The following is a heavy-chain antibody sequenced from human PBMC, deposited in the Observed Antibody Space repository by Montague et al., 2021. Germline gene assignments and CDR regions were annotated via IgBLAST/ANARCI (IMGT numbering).Heavy chain of an antibody. J-gene: IGHJ3*02. CDR1: GGSISAYY. D-gene: IGHD6-13*01. V-gene: IGHV4-59*08. CDR2: IYYIGST. Sequence: SETLSLTCTVSGGSISAYYWTWIRPPPGKGLEWIGFIYYIGSTNYNPSLKSRVTVSVDTSKNQFSLELSSVTAADTAVYYCARHGVSSWYRELDGFDIWGQGTMVIVSS. CDR3: ARHGVSSWYRELDGFDI.